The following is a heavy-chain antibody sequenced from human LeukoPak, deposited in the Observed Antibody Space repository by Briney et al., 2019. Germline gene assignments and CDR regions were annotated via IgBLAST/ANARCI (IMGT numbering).Heavy chain of an antibody. CDR2: INPSGGST. J-gene: IGHJ6*03. V-gene: IGHV1-46*01. CDR1: GYTFTSYY. CDR3: ARSSVRSLYYMDV. D-gene: IGHD3-10*01. Sequence: ASVKVSCKASGYTFTSYYMHWVRQAPGQGLEWMGIINPSGGSTSYAQKFQGRVAITADESTSTAYMELSSLRSEDTAVYYCARSSVRSLYYMDVWGKGTTVTISS.